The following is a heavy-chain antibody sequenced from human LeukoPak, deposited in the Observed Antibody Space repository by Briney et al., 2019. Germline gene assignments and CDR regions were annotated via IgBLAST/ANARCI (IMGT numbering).Heavy chain of an antibody. J-gene: IGHJ6*02. D-gene: IGHD3-16*01. CDR1: GFTVSSNY. V-gene: IGHV3-53*01. CDR2: IYSGGST. Sequence: PGGSLRLSCAASGFTVSSNYMSWVRQAPGKGLEWVSVIYSGGSTYYADSVKGRFTISRDNSKNTLYLQMNSLRAEDTAAYYCARDRVAPMGAYYYGMDVWGQGTTVTVSS. CDR3: ARDRVAPMGAYYYGMDV.